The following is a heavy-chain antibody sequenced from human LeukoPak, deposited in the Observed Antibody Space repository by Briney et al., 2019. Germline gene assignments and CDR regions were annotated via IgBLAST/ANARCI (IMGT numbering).Heavy chain of an antibody. D-gene: IGHD6-19*01. CDR2: ISSSSSYI. Sequence: GGSLRLSCAASGFTFSSYSMNWVRQAPGKGLEWVSSISSSSSYIYYADSVKGRFTISRDNAKNSLYLQMNSLRAEDTAVYYCARGPGSGWHHDAFDIWGQGTMVTVSS. J-gene: IGHJ3*02. CDR1: GFTFSSYS. V-gene: IGHV3-21*01. CDR3: ARGPGSGWHHDAFDI.